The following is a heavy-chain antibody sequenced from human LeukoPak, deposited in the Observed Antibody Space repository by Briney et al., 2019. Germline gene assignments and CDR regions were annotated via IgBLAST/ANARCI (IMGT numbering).Heavy chain of an antibody. J-gene: IGHJ5*02. Sequence: SETLSLTCTVSGGSISSYYWSWIRQPPGKGLEWIGYIYYSGSTNYNPSLKSRVTISVDTSKNQFSLKLSSVTAADTAVYYCARDRVEMATKFGRDHWFDPWGQGTLVTVPS. D-gene: IGHD5-24*01. V-gene: IGHV4-59*01. CDR2: IYYSGST. CDR3: ARDRVEMATKFGRDHWFDP. CDR1: GGSISSYY.